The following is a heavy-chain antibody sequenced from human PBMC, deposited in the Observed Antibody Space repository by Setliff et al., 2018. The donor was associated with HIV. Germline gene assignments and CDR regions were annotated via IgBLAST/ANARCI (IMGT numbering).Heavy chain of an antibody. Sequence: SETLSLTCTVSGASVSSGGFYWSWIRQPPGKGLEWIGYIYYTGSTYYNPSLKSRVTISVDTSKNQFSLKLSSVTAADTAVYYCARGMDYYDTSGYYQYYFDYWGQGTLVTVS. V-gene: IGHV4-30-4*08. D-gene: IGHD3-22*01. CDR3: ARGMDYYDTSGYYQYYFDY. CDR1: GASVSSGGFY. CDR2: IYYTGST. J-gene: IGHJ4*02.